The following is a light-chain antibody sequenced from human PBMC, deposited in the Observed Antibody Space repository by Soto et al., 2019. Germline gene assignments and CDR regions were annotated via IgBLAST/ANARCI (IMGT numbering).Light chain of an antibody. Sequence: QSALTQPPSASGSPGQSVTISCTGTSSDVGGYNYVSWYQHLPGKAPKLIIYEVNRRPSGFPDRFSGSKSGNTASLTVSGLQAEDEADYYCSSYAGRDTFVFGTGTKLTVL. J-gene: IGLJ1*01. V-gene: IGLV2-8*01. CDR2: EVN. CDR3: SSYAGRDTFV. CDR1: SSDVGGYNY.